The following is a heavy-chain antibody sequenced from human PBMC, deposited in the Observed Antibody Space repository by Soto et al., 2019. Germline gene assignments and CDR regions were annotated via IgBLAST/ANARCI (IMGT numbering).Heavy chain of an antibody. V-gene: IGHV4-59*08. D-gene: IGHD3-3*01. CDR1: GGSISSYY. Sequence: QVQLQESGPGLVKPSETLSLTCTVSGGSISSYYWSWIRQPPGKGLEWIGYIYYSGSTNYNPSLKSRVTISVDTSKNQFSLKLSSVTAADTAVYYCASSQVITILDYDYWGQGTLVTVSS. J-gene: IGHJ4*02. CDR2: IYYSGST. CDR3: ASSQVITILDYDY.